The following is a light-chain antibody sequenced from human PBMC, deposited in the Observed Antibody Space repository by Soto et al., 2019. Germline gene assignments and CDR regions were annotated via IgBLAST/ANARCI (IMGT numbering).Light chain of an antibody. Sequence: QPVLTQPASVSGSPGQSITISCTGNSSDVGGYNYVSWYQQHPGKAPKLMIYDVSNRPSGVSNRFSGSKSGNTASLTISGLQAEDEADYYCSSYTSSSTLESVFGTGTKVTVL. CDR3: SSYTSSSTLESV. CDR1: SSDVGGYNY. J-gene: IGLJ1*01. CDR2: DVS. V-gene: IGLV2-14*01.